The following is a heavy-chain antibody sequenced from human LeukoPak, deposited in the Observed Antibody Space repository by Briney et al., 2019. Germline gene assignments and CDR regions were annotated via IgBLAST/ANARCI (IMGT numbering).Heavy chain of an antibody. Sequence: SETLSLTCTVSGGSISSSSYYWTWIRQPAGKGLEWIGRVYISGSTNYNPSLKSRVTISVDTSKNQFSLKLDSVTAADTAVYYCARGRDGYKLGALDYWGQGTLVTVSS. CDR1: GGSISSSSYY. CDR2: VYISGST. D-gene: IGHD5-24*01. J-gene: IGHJ4*02. CDR3: ARGRDGYKLGALDY. V-gene: IGHV4-61*02.